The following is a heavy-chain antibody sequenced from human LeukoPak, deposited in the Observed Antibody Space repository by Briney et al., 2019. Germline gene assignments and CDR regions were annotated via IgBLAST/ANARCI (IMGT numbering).Heavy chain of an antibody. D-gene: IGHD5-18*01. CDR1: GYSISSGYY. CDR3: ATLGYSYGTDY. CDR2: IYHSGST. V-gene: IGHV4-38-2*02. Sequence: SETLSLTCTVSGYSISSGYYWGWIRQPPGKGLEWIGSIYHSGSTYYNPSLKSRVTISVDTSKNQFSLKLSSVTAADTAVYYCATLGYSYGTDYWGQGTLVTISS. J-gene: IGHJ4*02.